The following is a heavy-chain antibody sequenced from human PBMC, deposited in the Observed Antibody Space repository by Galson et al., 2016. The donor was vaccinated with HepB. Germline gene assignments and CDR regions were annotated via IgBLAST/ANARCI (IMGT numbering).Heavy chain of an antibody. J-gene: IGHJ6*03. CDR1: GFTFNNFA. Sequence: SLRLSCAASGFTFNNFAMRWVRQAPGKGLEWVSVISGSGGSTNYADSVKGRFTISRDNSKNSLYLQMNSLRAEDTALYYCAKDHGDIGASYYYMDVWGKGTTVTVSS. CDR2: ISGSGGST. CDR3: AKDHGDIGASYYYMDV. D-gene: IGHD2-15*01. V-gene: IGHV3-23*01.